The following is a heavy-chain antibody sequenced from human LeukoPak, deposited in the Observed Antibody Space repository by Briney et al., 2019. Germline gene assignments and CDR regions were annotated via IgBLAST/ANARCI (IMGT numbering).Heavy chain of an antibody. D-gene: IGHD6-25*01. Sequence: GASVKVSCKASGYAIISHYMHGVREAPGQGLEGMGTIHPDGDTTTYAQKFRGRVTMTRDKSTSRFSMDLSSLRPEDTAVYYCAREAIAAGKNFDYWGQGTLVTVSS. CDR1: GYAIISHY. CDR3: AREAIAAGKNFDY. CDR2: IHPDGDTT. V-gene: IGHV1-46*01. J-gene: IGHJ4*02.